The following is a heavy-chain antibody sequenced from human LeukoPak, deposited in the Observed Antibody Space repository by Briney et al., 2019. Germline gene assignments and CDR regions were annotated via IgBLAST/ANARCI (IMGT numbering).Heavy chain of an antibody. CDR3: AGGRYSSSWYEIDY. CDR1: GGSISSYY. J-gene: IGHJ4*02. Sequence: SETLSLTCIVSGGSISSYYWSWIRQPPGKGLEWIGYIYYSGSTNYNPSLKSRVTISVDTSKNQFSLKLSSVTAADTAVYYCAGGRYSSSWYEIDYWGQGTLVTVSS. D-gene: IGHD6-13*01. V-gene: IGHV4-59*01. CDR2: IYYSGST.